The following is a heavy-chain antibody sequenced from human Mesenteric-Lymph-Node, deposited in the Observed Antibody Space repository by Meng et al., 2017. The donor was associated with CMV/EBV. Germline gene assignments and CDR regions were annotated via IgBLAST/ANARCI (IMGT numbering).Heavy chain of an antibody. D-gene: IGHD6-19*01. CDR3: AKQQWLVREYDFDY. CDR1: GVSISSSNW. Sequence: VSGVSISSSNWWSWVRQPPGKGLEWIGEIYHSGNTIYNPSLKSRVTISVDKSKNHFSLKLSSVTAADTAVYYCAKQQWLVREYDFDYWGLGTLVTVSS. J-gene: IGHJ4*02. V-gene: IGHV4-4*02. CDR2: IYHSGNT.